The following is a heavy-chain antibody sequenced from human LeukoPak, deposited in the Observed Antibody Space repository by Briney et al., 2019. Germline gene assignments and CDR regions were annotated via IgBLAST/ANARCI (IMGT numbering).Heavy chain of an antibody. Sequence: ASVKVSCKASGYTFTSYDINWVRQATGQGLEWMGWMNPNSGNKGYAQKFQGRVTITADKSTSTAYMELSSLRSEDTAVYYCARDGGGIIPFDYWGQGTLVTVSS. CDR2: MNPNSGNK. CDR1: GYTFTSYD. J-gene: IGHJ4*02. D-gene: IGHD3-16*01. CDR3: ARDGGGIIPFDY. V-gene: IGHV1-8*01.